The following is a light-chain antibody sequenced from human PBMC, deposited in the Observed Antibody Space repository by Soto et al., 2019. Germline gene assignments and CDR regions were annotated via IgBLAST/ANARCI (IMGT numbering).Light chain of an antibody. V-gene: IGKV4-1*01. CDR3: QQYYSTPRT. J-gene: IGKJ1*01. CDR1: QSVLYSSNNKNY. Sequence: DIVMTQSPGSVTASLGERATINCKSSQSVLYSSNNKNYLAWYQQKPGQPPNLLIYWASTRESGVPDRFSGSGSGTNFTLTISSLLAEDVAVYFCQQYYSTPRTFGQGTRVEIK. CDR2: WAS.